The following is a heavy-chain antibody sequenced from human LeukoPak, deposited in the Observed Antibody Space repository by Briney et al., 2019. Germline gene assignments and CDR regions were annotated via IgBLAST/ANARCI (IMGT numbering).Heavy chain of an antibody. CDR3: ARRLNDYYGSGSYPYFDY. Sequence: SETLSLTCTVSGGSISSSSYYWGWIRQPPGKGLEWIGSIYHSGSTYYNPSLKSRVTISVDTSKNQFSLKLSSVTAADTAVYYCARRLNDYYGSGSYPYFDYWGQGTLVTVSS. V-gene: IGHV4-39*01. D-gene: IGHD3-10*01. CDR2: IYHSGST. J-gene: IGHJ4*02. CDR1: GGSISSSSYY.